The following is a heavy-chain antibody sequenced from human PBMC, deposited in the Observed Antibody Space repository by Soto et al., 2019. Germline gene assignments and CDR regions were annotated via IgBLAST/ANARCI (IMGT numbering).Heavy chain of an antibody. Sequence: SETLSLTCTVSGGSISSYYWSWIRQPPGKGLEWIGYIYYSGSTNYNPSLKSRVTISVDTSKNQFSLKLSSVTAADTSVYYCGRDVPRGSSYYYGMYVWGQGTTVTVSS. V-gene: IGHV4-59*01. D-gene: IGHD6-6*01. CDR3: GRDVPRGSSYYYGMYV. CDR1: GGSISSYY. CDR2: IYYSGST. J-gene: IGHJ6*02.